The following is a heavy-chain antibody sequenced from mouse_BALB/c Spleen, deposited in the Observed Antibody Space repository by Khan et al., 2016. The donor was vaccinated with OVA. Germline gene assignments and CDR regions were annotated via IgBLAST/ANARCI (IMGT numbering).Heavy chain of an antibody. CDR3: ARIYGGDFDY. J-gene: IGHJ2*01. CDR2: ISYSGNT. V-gene: IGHV3-2*02. CDR1: GYSITSDYA. Sequence: VQPKESGPGLVKPSQSLSLTCTVTGYSITSDYAWNWIRQFPGNKLEWMGYISYSGNTKYNPSLKSRISITRDTSKNQFFLQLNSVTIEDTATYYCARIYGGDFDYWGQGTTLTVSS. D-gene: IGHD1-1*01.